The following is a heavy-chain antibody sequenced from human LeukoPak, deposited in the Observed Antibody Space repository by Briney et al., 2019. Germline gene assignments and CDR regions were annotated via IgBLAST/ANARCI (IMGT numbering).Heavy chain of an antibody. J-gene: IGHJ4*02. CDR1: GGTFSSYA. V-gene: IGHV1-69*13. CDR3: ARVSLEFICSGGSCSGWTYTGVDY. Sequence: SVKVSCKASGGTFSSYAISWVRQAPGQGLERMGGIIPIFGTANYAQKFQGRVTITADESTSTAYVELSSLRSEDTAVYYCARVSLEFICSGGSCSGWTYTGVDYWGQGTLVTVSS. CDR2: IIPIFGTA. D-gene: IGHD2-15*01.